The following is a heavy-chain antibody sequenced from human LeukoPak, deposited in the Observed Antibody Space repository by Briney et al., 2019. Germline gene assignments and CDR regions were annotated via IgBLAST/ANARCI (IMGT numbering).Heavy chain of an antibody. D-gene: IGHD2-15*01. CDR1: GFTFSNYW. J-gene: IGHJ4*02. CDR2: IKQDGSEK. Sequence: GGARRLSGVASGFTFSNYWMTWLRQAPGKGLEWVANIKQDGSEKYYLDSVKGRFTISRDNAKNSLYLHMNSLRAEDTAVYYCANTGWSSPDYWGLGTLVTLSS. CDR3: ANTGWSSPDY. V-gene: IGHV3-7*01.